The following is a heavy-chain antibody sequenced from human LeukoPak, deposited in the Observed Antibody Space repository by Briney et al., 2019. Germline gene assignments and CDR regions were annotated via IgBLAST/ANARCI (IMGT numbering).Heavy chain of an antibody. CDR1: GGSFRGYY. CDR2: INHSGST. V-gene: IGHV4-34*01. Sequence: SETLSLTCAVYGGSFRGYYWSWIRQPPGKGLEWIGEINHSGSTNYNPSLKSRVTISVDTSKNQFSLKLSSVTAADTAVYYCASLYYYDSSGYYMDYWGQGTLVTVSS. J-gene: IGHJ4*02. CDR3: ASLYYYDSSGYYMDY. D-gene: IGHD3-22*01.